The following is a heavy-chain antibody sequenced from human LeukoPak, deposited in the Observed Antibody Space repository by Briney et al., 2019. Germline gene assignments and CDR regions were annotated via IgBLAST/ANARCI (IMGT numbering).Heavy chain of an antibody. CDR2: IYHSGST. V-gene: IGHV4-39*07. Sequence: SETLSLTCTVSGGSISGSSYYWGWIRQPPGKGLEWIGSIYHSGSTYYNPSLKSRVTISVDRSKNQFSLKLSSVTAADTAVYYCARGSGSIPTDYWGQGTLVTVSS. J-gene: IGHJ4*02. CDR1: GGSISGSSYY. CDR3: ARGSGSIPTDY. D-gene: IGHD3-10*01.